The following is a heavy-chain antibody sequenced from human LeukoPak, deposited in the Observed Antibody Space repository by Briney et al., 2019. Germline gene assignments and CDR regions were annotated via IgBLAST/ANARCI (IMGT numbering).Heavy chain of an antibody. V-gene: IGHV4-31*03. CDR3: ARGKALGMDV. J-gene: IGHJ6*02. Sequence: SETLSLTCTVSGGSISSGGYYWSWIRQHPGKGLEWIGYIYYSGSTYYNPSLKSRVTISVDTSKNQFSLKLSSVTAADTAVYYCARGKALGMDVWGQGTTVTASS. CDR1: GGSISSGGYY. CDR2: IYYSGST.